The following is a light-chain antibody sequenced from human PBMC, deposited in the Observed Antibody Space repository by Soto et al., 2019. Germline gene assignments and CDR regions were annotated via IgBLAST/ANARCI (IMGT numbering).Light chain of an antibody. V-gene: IGLV2-23*01. CDR3: CSYAGSATPNV. J-gene: IGLJ1*01. CDR1: SSDVGSYNL. Sequence: QSALTQPASVSGSPGQSITISCTGTSSDVGSYNLVSWYQQHPGKAPKLMIYEDSKRPSGVSNRFSGSKSGNTASLTISGLQAEDEADYYCCSYAGSATPNVVGTGTKLTVL. CDR2: EDS.